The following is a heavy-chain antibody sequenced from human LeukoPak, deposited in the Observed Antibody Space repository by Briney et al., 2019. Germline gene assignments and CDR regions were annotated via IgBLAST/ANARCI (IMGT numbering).Heavy chain of an antibody. CDR2: IYYSVST. CDR3: ARDDQEFDY. V-gene: IGHV4-59*01. CDR1: GGAISSYY. Sequence: SQTLSLTCTLSGGAISSYYWTWIRQPPAKGLEWIGYIYYSVSTNYNPSLKSRVTISVDTSKNQFSLKLSSVTAADTAVYYCARDDQEFDYWGQGTLVTVSS. J-gene: IGHJ4*02.